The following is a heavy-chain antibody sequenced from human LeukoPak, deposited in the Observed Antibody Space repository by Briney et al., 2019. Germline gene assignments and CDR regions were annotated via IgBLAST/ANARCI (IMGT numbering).Heavy chain of an antibody. Sequence: PSQTLSLTCTVSGGPFSRYYWGWIPQPPGKGLEWIDYIYYSGSTNYNPSLRSRITMSMDRSKKQCSLRLSSVTAADTAVYYCARSDYDLLTGYSAVYFDFWGQGALVTVSS. CDR1: GGPFSRYY. D-gene: IGHD3-9*01. V-gene: IGHV4-59*01. J-gene: IGHJ4*02. CDR3: ARSDYDLLTGYSAVYFDF. CDR2: IYYSGST.